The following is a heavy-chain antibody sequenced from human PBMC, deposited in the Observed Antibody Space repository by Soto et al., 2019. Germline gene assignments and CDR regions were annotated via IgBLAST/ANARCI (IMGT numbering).Heavy chain of an antibody. V-gene: IGHV4-39*01. J-gene: IGHJ5*02. CDR1: GGSISSSSYY. CDR3: ARQSSSWFNWFDP. Sequence: QLLESGPGLVKPSETLSLTCTVSGGSISSSSYYWGWIRQPPGKGLEWIGSIYYSGSTYYNPSLKSRVTISVDTSKNQFSLKLSSVTAADTAVYYCARQSSSWFNWFDPWGQGTLVTVSS. D-gene: IGHD6-13*01. CDR2: IYYSGST.